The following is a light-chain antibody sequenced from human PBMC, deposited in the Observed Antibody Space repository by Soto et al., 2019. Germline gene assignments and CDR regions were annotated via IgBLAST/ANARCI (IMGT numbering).Light chain of an antibody. V-gene: IGLV2-14*01. CDR2: EVS. CDR3: SSYRSTNTVV. Sequence: QSALTQPASVSGSFGQSITISCTGTGSDVGGYNYVSWYQQYPGKAPKVMIYEVSIRPSGVSSRFSGSKSGNTASLTISGLQAEDEAEYYCSSYRSTNTVVFGGGTKLTVL. CDR1: GSDVGGYNY. J-gene: IGLJ3*02.